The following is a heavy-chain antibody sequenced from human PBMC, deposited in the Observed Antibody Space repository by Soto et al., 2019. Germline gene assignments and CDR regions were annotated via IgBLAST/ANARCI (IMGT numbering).Heavy chain of an antibody. CDR3: AREIMPLTNDWYFDR. Sequence: PSETLSLTCTVSGGSISGGVHSWSWIRQPPGKGLEWIGHIFDSGSTYYNPSLKSRLTISVDTSRNQFSLRLSSVTAADTALYYCAREIMPLTNDWYFDRWGRGTLVTVSS. V-gene: IGHV4-30-4*01. J-gene: IGHJ2*01. CDR2: IFDSGST. D-gene: IGHD2-8*01. CDR1: GGSISGGVHS.